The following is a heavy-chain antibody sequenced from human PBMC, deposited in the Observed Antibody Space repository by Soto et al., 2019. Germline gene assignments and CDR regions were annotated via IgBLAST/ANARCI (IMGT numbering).Heavy chain of an antibody. CDR3: ARDDAFVDENGFDS. D-gene: IGHD3-3*02. Sequence: QVQLVESGGGVVQPGRSQRLSCVASGFSFSSYGMHWVRQAPGKGLDWVAVIPNDGSYQHYAESVKGRFTISRDNSKNTPFLQMNSLRAQYTAAYYSARDDAFVDENGFDSWGQGTMVTVSS. V-gene: IGHV3-33*05. J-gene: IGHJ3*02. CDR2: IPNDGSYQ. CDR1: GFSFSSYG.